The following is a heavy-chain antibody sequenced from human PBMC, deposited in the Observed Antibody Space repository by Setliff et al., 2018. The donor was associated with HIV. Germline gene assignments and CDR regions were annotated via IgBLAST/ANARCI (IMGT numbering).Heavy chain of an antibody. CDR3: ARDIPLGYSYGTGWFDP. D-gene: IGHD5-18*01. J-gene: IGHJ5*02. CDR2: IYHSGGT. V-gene: IGHV4-38-2*02. Sequence: SETLSLTCTVSGYSISSGYYWGWIRQPPGKGLEWIGSIYHSGGTYYNPSLKSRVTISVDTSKNQFSLKLSSVTAADTAVYYCARDIPLGYSYGTGWFDPWGQGTLVTVSS. CDR1: GYSISSGYY.